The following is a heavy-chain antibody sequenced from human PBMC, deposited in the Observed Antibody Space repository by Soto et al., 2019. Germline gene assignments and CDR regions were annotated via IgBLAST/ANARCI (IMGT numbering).Heavy chain of an antibody. CDR3: ARDLGYCRSGTCYREWFDP. Sequence: QVQLVQSGAEVKKPGASVKVSCKASGYTFTTHGISWVRQVPGQGLEWMGWVRGDNGHTNYAQRLQGRVTMTTDTSTNTAYMELMSLRSDDTAVYYCARDLGYCRSGTCYREWFDPWGQGTLVTVSS. CDR2: VRGDNGHT. CDR1: GYTFTTHG. D-gene: IGHD2-15*01. V-gene: IGHV1-18*01. J-gene: IGHJ5*02.